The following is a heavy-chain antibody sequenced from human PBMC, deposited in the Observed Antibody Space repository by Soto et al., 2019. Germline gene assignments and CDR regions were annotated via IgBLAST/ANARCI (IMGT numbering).Heavy chain of an antibody. CDR2: IYYSGST. CDR1: GGSISSYY. Sequence: SETLSLTCTVSGGSISSYYWSWIRQPPGKGLEWIGYIYYSGSTNYNPSLKSRVTISVDTSKNQFSLKLSSVTAADTAVYYCASSDFNGGYSYGYRGYYYYGMDVWGQGTTVTVSS. V-gene: IGHV4-59*01. CDR3: ASSDFNGGYSYGYRGYYYYGMDV. D-gene: IGHD5-18*01. J-gene: IGHJ6*02.